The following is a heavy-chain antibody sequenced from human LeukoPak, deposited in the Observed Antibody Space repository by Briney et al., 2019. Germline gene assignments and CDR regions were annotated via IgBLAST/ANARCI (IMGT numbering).Heavy chain of an antibody. CDR1: GGSISSYY. D-gene: IGHD2-21*01. J-gene: IGHJ4*02. V-gene: IGHV4-59*01. CDR2: IYYSGST. CDR3: ARSLGGDFDY. Sequence: PSETLSLTFTVSGGSISSYYWSWIRQPPGKGLEWIGYIYYSGSTNYNPSLKSRVTISVDTSKNQFSLKLSSVTAADTAVYYCARSLGGDFDYWGQGTLVTVSS.